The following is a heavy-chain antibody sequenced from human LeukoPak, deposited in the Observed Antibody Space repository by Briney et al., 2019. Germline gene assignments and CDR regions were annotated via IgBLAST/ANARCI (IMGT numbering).Heavy chain of an antibody. Sequence: GGSLRLSCAASGFTVSSNYMSWVRQAPGKGLEWVSVIYSGGSTYYADSVKGRFTISRDNSKNTLYLQMNSLRAEDTAVYYCARVFSWGRVDLDYWGQGTLVTVSS. CDR3: ARVFSWGRVDLDY. CDR1: GFTVSSNY. CDR2: IYSGGST. J-gene: IGHJ4*02. D-gene: IGHD7-27*01. V-gene: IGHV3-53*01.